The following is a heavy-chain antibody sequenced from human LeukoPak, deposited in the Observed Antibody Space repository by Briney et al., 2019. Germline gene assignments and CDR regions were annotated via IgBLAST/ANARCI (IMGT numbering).Heavy chain of an antibody. V-gene: IGHV3-7*01. CDR2: IKRDGSDE. J-gene: IGHJ4*02. D-gene: IGHD3-22*01. Sequence: PGGSLRLSCVVSGFTFSSYWISWVRQAPGKGLEWVANIKRDGSDEYYVDSVKGRLTISRDNAKNSLHLQMNSLRAEDTAVYYCARTSYDSSGYYLGDYWGQGTLVTVSS. CDR1: GFTFSSYW. CDR3: ARTSYDSSGYYLGDY.